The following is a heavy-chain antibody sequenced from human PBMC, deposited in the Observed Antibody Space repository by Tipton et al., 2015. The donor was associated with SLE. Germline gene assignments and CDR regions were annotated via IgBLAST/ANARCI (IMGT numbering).Heavy chain of an antibody. D-gene: IGHD5-18*01. CDR1: GYAFITYD. CDR2: MNPNSGNT. Sequence: QLVQSGAEVKKPGASVRVSCKASGYAFITYDINWVRQATGQGLEWMGWMNPNSGNTGYAQKFQGRVTMTRNTSTRTAYMEMSSLTSEDTAVYYCVRGISTGYSYVGWCDPWGQGTLVTVSS. J-gene: IGHJ5*02. V-gene: IGHV1-8*01. CDR3: VRGISTGYSYVGWCDP.